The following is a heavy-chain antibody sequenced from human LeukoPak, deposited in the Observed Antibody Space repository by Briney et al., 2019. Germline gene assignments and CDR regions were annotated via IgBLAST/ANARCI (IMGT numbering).Heavy chain of an antibody. CDR2: IFYSGST. Sequence: SETLSLTCTVSGGSINSSRYYWGWIRQPPGKGLEWIGNIFYSGSTYYNPSLKSRINISLDRTKNQISLRLNYVTTADTAVYYCARAPGVGGRHSILDAFDIWGQGTMVTVSS. J-gene: IGHJ3*02. D-gene: IGHD1-26*01. V-gene: IGHV4-39*07. CDR3: ARAPGVGGRHSILDAFDI. CDR1: GGSINSSRYY.